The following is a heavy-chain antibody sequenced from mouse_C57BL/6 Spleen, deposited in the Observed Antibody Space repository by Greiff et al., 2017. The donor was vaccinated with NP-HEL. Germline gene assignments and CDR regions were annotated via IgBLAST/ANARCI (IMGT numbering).Heavy chain of an antibody. Sequence: VQLQQSGAELVKPGASVKLSCKASGYTFTSYWMHWVKQRPGRGPEWIGRIDPNSGGTKYNEKFKSKATLTVDKPSSTAYMQLSSLTSEDSAVYYCARPIYDWPYYAMDYWGQGTSVTVAS. J-gene: IGHJ4*01. CDR3: ARPIYDWPYYAMDY. V-gene: IGHV1-72*01. CDR1: GYTFTSYW. D-gene: IGHD2-3*01. CDR2: IDPNSGGT.